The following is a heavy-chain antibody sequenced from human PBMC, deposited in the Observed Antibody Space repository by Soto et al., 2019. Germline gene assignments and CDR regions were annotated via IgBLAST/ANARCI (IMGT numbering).Heavy chain of an antibody. CDR2: ISYDGSNK. J-gene: IGHJ4*02. CDR3: AKDGGNCSGGTCSLLLNEFAY. V-gene: IGHV3-30*18. CDR1: GFTFSSYS. D-gene: IGHD2-15*01. Sequence: QVQLVESGGGVIQPGRSLRLSCAASGFTFSSYSMHWVRQAPGKGLEWVAVISYDGSNKYYGDSVRGRFTISRDNSKNTLYLQMNSLRTEDTAVYYCAKDGGNCSGGTCSLLLNEFAYWGQGTLVTVPS.